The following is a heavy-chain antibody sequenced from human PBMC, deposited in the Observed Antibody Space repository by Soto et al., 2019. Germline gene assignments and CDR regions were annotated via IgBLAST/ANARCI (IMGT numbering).Heavy chain of an antibody. J-gene: IGHJ4*02. D-gene: IGHD5-18*01. CDR1: GFSISRGFY. V-gene: IGHV4-38-2*02. Sequence: PSETLSLTCAVSGFSISRGFYWGWSRQPPGKGLGWIGSVHHTGSKYHNPSLKSRVTISVDTSKNQFSLRLNSVTAADTAVYYCARDAQDPDSYVSDYWGQGTLVTVSS. CDR3: ARDAQDPDSYVSDY. CDR2: VHHTGSK.